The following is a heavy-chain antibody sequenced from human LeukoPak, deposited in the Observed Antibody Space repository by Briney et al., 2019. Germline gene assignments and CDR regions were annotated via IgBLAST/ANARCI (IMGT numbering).Heavy chain of an antibody. CDR2: ISAYNGYT. D-gene: IGHD1-1*01. Sequence: ASVKVSCKTSGYTFTTYDINWVRQAPGQGLEWMGRISAYNGYTNYGQKLQGRVTMTTDTSTSTAYMELRSLRSDDTAVYYCARVGTGRRSFDYWGQGTLVTVSS. CDR3: ARVGTGRRSFDY. V-gene: IGHV1-18*01. CDR1: GYTFTTYD. J-gene: IGHJ4*02.